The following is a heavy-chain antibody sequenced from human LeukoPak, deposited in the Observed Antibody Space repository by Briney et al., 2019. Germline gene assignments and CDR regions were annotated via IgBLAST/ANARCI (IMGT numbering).Heavy chain of an antibody. CDR3: ASLTIFGVVISKNYFDY. CDR2: IYHSGST. Sequence: SETLSLTCAVSGYSISSGYYWGWIRQPPGKGLEWIGRIYHSGSTYYNPSLKSRVTISVDTSKNQFSLKLSSVTAADTAVYYCASLTIFGVVISKNYFDYWGQGTLVTVPS. D-gene: IGHD3-3*01. V-gene: IGHV4-38-2*01. CDR1: GYSISSGYY. J-gene: IGHJ4*02.